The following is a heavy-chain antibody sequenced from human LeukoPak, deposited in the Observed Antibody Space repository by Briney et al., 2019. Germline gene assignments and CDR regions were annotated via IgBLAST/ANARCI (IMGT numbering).Heavy chain of an antibody. D-gene: IGHD1-26*01. V-gene: IGHV4-39*01. CDR1: GASVSGSPYY. Sequence: SETLSLTCTVSGASVSGSPYYWGWIRQPPGKGLEWIGSIYSSGSTYYNASLQSRVTISIETSKNQISLRLNSVTATDTAIYYCAKSGGYGLIDYWGQGTLVTVSS. J-gene: IGHJ4*02. CDR3: AKSGGYGLIDY. CDR2: IYSSGST.